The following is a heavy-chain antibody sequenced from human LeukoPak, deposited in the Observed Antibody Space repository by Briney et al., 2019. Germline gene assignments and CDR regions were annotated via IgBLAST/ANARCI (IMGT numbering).Heavy chain of an antibody. V-gene: IGHV3-33*01. CDR1: GFTFSSYG. D-gene: IGHD1-14*01. J-gene: IGHJ4*02. CDR2: IWYDGSNK. CDR3: ARDTGTGASPSFDY. Sequence: HPGGSLRLSCAASGFTFSSYGMHWVRQAPGKGLEWVAVIWYDGSNKYYADSVKGRFTVSRDNSKNTLYLQMNSLRVEDTAVYYCARDTGTGASPSFDYWGQGTLVTVSS.